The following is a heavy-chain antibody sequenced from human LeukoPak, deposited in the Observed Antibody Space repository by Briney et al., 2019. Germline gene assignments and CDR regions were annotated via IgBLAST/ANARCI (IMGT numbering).Heavy chain of an antibody. Sequence: SETLSLTCTVSGGSISSYYWSWIRQPPGKGLEYIGHIYYSGSTNYNPSLKSRVTMSLDTSKNQFSLKLSSVTAADTAVYYCAREEVPHGFDIWGQGTMVTVSS. CDR2: IYYSGST. CDR1: GGSISSYY. V-gene: IGHV4-59*01. J-gene: IGHJ3*02. CDR3: AREEVPHGFDI.